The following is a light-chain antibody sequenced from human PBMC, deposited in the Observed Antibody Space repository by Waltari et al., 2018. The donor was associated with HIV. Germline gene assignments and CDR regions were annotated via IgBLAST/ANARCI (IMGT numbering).Light chain of an antibody. Sequence: QSVLTQPASVSGSPGQSITISCTGTSSDVGNYNLVSWYQQHPGKAPKLIIYEVTERPSGVSNRFSGFKSANTASRTISGVQAEDEADYYCFSYVGSSLWVFGGGTKLTVL. V-gene: IGLV2-23*02. J-gene: IGLJ3*02. CDR1: SSDVGNYNL. CDR2: EVT. CDR3: FSYVGSSLWV.